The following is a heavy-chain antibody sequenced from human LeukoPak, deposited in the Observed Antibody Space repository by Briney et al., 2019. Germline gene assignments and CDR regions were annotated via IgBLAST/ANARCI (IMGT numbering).Heavy chain of an antibody. CDR1: GYTFTSYG. D-gene: IGHD3-22*01. CDR3: ARDPARWGYYDSSGYFDY. CDR2: ISAYNGNT. V-gene: IGHV1-18*01. J-gene: IGHJ4*02. Sequence: GASVKVSCKASGYTFTSYGISWVRQAPGQGLEWMGWISAYNGNTNYAQKLQGRVTMTTDTSTSTAYMELRSLRSDDTAVYYCARDPARWGYYDSSGYFDYWGQGTLVTVSS.